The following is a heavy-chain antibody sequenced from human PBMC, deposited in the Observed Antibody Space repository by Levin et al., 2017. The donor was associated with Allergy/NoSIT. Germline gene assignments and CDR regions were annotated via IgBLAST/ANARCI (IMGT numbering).Heavy chain of an antibody. J-gene: IGHJ2*01. CDR2: INSDGSST. Sequence: GESLKISCAASGFTFSSYWMHWVRQAPGKGLVWVSRINSDGSSTSYADSVKGRFTISRDNAKNTLYLQMNSLRAEDTAVYYCARDRMAPGYFDLWGRGTLVTVSS. CDR1: GFTFSSYW. V-gene: IGHV3-74*01. CDR3: ARDRMAPGYFDL. D-gene: IGHD5-24*01.